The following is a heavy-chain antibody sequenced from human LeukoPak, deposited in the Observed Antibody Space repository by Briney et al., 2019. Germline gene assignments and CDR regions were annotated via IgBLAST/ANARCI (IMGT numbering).Heavy chain of an antibody. CDR3: ATKRGQGTQLNYNWFDP. CDR1: GFSFNSYA. CDR2: ISGGKDST. D-gene: IGHD1-1*01. J-gene: IGHJ5*02. Sequence: GGSLRLSCAASGFSFNSYAMYWVRQAPGKGLEWVSSISGGKDSTYYADSVKGRFTISRDNSRSTLYLQMNKRTVDNTGLYYFATKRGQGTQLNYNWFDPWGQGTLVTVSS. V-gene: IGHV3-23*01.